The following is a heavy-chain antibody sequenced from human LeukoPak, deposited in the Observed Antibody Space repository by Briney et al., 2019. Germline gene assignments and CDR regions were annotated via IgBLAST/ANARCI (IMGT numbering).Heavy chain of an antibody. J-gene: IGHJ6*03. CDR3: ARGRQDVTMIVVVMTAVSYYLDV. CDR1: GGSSSGYY. Sequence: SESLSLTCVVYGGSSSGYYWTWIRHTPEKGLEWIGETKPMGSPNYNPFLKSRVTISVDTSKIQWTLELSSVTAAGTAVYYCARGRQDVTMIVVVMTAVSYYLDVWGKGTTVTVS. V-gene: IGHV4-34*01. CDR2: TKPMGSP. D-gene: IGHD3-22*01.